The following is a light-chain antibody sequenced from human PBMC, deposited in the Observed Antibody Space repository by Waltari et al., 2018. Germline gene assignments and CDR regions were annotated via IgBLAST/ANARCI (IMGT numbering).Light chain of an antibody. J-gene: IGLJ2*01. CDR2: EVS. CDR3: CSYTSSTTPHVV. Sequence: QSALTQPASVSGSPGQSIIISCTGTSSDIGGYNYVSWYQHHPGKAPKLMIYEVSNRPSVVSFRFSGSKSGNTASLNISGLQAEDEADYYCCSYTSSTTPHVVFGGGTKLTVL. CDR1: SSDIGGYNY. V-gene: IGLV2-14*01.